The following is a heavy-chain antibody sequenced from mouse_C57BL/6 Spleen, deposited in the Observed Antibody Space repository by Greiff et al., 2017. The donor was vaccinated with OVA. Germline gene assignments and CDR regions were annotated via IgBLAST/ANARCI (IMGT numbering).Heavy chain of an antibody. V-gene: IGHV1-4*01. Sequence: QVQLQQSGAELARPGASVKMSCKASGYTFTSYTMHWVKQRPGQGLEWIGYINPSSGYTKYNQKFKDKATLTADKPSSTAYMQLSSLTSEDSAVYYCARSNYGYFDVWGTGTTVTVSS. CDR3: ARSNYGYFDV. J-gene: IGHJ1*03. CDR2: INPSSGYT. CDR1: GYTFTSYT.